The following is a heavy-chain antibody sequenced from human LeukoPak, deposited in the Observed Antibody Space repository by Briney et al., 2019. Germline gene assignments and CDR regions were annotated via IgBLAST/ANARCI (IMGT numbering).Heavy chain of an antibody. CDR3: ARRNPDHDAFDI. CDR1: GGSISSYY. Sequence: SETLSLTCTVSGGSISSYYWSWIRQPPGKGLEWIGYIYYSGSTNYNPSLKSRVTISVDTSKNQFSLKLSSVTAADTAVYYCARRNPDHDAFDIWGQGTMVTVSS. D-gene: IGHD1-14*01. J-gene: IGHJ3*02. CDR2: IYYSGST. V-gene: IGHV4-59*08.